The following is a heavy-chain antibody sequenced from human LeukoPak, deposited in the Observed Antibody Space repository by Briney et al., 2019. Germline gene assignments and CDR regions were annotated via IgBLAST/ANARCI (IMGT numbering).Heavy chain of an antibody. CDR2: INPNSGGT. V-gene: IGHV1-2*02. Sequence: GASVKVSCKASGYTFTNYDFNWVRQATGQGLEWMGWINPNSGGTNYAQKFQGRVTMTRDTSITTAYMELSSLRSDDTADYYCARGWGNDYMDVWGKGTTVTVSS. CDR1: GYTFTNYD. J-gene: IGHJ6*03. D-gene: IGHD7-27*01. CDR3: ARGWGNDYMDV.